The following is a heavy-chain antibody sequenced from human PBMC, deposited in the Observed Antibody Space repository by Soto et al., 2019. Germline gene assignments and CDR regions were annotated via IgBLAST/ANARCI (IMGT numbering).Heavy chain of an antibody. J-gene: IGHJ5*02. CDR3: ARDPFGELSWTFDP. CDR2: INAGNGNT. Sequence: VKVSCKASGYTFTSYAMHWVRQAPGQRLEWMGWINAGNGNTKYSQKFQGRVTITRDTSASTAHMELSSLRSEDTAVYYCARDPFGELSWTFDPWGQGTLVTVSS. CDR1: GYTFTSYA. V-gene: IGHV1-3*01. D-gene: IGHD3-10*01.